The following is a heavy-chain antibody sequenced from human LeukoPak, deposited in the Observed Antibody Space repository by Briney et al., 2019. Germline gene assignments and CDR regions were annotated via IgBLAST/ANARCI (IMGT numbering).Heavy chain of an antibody. Sequence: SVKVSCKASGGTFSSYAISWVRQAPGQGLEWMGRIIPIFGTANYAQKFQGRVTITTDESTSTAYMGLSSLRSEDTAVYYCAREDHETYYYDSSGYWWNYWGQGTLVTVSS. CDR3: AREDHETYYYDSSGYWWNY. D-gene: IGHD3-22*01. J-gene: IGHJ4*02. CDR2: IIPIFGTA. V-gene: IGHV1-69*05. CDR1: GGTFSSYA.